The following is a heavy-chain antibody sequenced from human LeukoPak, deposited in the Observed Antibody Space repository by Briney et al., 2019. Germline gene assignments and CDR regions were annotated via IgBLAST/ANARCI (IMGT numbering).Heavy chain of an antibody. CDR3: ARVGSSNRYGMDV. D-gene: IGHD6-13*01. CDR1: AFNVSSNY. Sequence: GGSLSLSCAAAAFNVSSNYMSWVRQAPGKGLEWVSVIYRGGSTYYADSVKGRFTISRDNSKNTLYLQMNSLRAEDTAVYYCARVGSSNRYGMDVWGQGTTVTVSS. J-gene: IGHJ6*02. CDR2: IYRGGST. V-gene: IGHV3-66*01.